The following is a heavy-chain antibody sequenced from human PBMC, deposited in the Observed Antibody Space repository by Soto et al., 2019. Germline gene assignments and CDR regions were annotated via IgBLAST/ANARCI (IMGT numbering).Heavy chain of an antibody. Sequence: GGSLRLSCAAPGINFRSFAMSWVRQAPGKGLQWVASISNNGGATYYADSVKGRFHISRDNSKKTVFLEMNSLRVEDTAVYYCAQLALWFGEFGRGYWGQGALVTVS. CDR2: ISNNGGAT. J-gene: IGHJ4*02. CDR3: AQLALWFGEFGRGY. V-gene: IGHV3-23*01. D-gene: IGHD3-10*01. CDR1: GINFRSFA.